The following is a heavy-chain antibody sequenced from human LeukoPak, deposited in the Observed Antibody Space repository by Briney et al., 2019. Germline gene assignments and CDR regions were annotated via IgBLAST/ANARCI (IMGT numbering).Heavy chain of an antibody. CDR3: AKKLKGYSSSWYALVNYFDY. Sequence: GGSLRLSCAASGFTFSSYATSWVRQAPGKGLEWVSAISGSGGSTYYADSVKGRFTISRDNSKNTLYLQMNSLRAEDTAVYYCAKKLKGYSSSWYALVNYFDYWGQGTLVTVSS. J-gene: IGHJ4*02. CDR1: GFTFSSYA. D-gene: IGHD6-13*01. CDR2: ISGSGGST. V-gene: IGHV3-23*01.